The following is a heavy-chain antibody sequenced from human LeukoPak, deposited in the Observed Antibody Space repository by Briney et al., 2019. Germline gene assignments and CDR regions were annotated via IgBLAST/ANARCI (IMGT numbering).Heavy chain of an antibody. D-gene: IGHD6-19*01. CDR1: GFTFNTYT. V-gene: IGHV3-30*04. Sequence: PGRSLRLSCAASGFTFNTYTMHWVRQAPGKGLEWVAVISYDGSNEFYADSVKGRFTISRDNSKNTLYLQMNSLRVEDTAVYYCAKVGSPTAVAGTVLKDWGQGTLVTVSS. CDR3: AKVGSPTAVAGTVLKD. J-gene: IGHJ4*02. CDR2: ISYDGSNE.